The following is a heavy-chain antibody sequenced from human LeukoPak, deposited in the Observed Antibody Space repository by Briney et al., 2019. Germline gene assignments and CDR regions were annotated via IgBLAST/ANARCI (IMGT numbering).Heavy chain of an antibody. Sequence: ASVKVSCKASGYTFTGYYMHWVRQAPGQGLEWMGWINPNSGGTNYAQKFQGRVTMTRDTSINTAYMELSRLRSDDTAVYYCARSVWAVRGVTPFDYWGQGTLVTVSS. CDR3: ARSVWAVRGVTPFDY. D-gene: IGHD3-10*01. V-gene: IGHV1-2*02. CDR2: INPNSGGT. CDR1: GYTFTGYY. J-gene: IGHJ4*02.